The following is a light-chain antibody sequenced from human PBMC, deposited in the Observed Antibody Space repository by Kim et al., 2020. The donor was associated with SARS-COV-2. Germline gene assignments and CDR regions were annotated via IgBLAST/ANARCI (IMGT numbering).Light chain of an antibody. J-gene: IGKJ2*01. V-gene: IGKV3-15*01. CDR1: QSINSN. CDR2: AAS. CDR3: QQYNNWQYT. Sequence: EKVMTQSPATLSVSPGERATLSCRASQSINSNLAWYQQKPGQAPRLLIYAASTRATGIPARFSGSGSGTQFTLTISSRQSEDFAVYYCQQYNNWQYTFGQGTKLEI.